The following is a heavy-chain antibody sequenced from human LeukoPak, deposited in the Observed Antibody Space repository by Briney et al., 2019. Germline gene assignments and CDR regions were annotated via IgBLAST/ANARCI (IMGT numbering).Heavy chain of an antibody. Sequence: ASVKVSCKASGYTFSSFYLHWVRQAPGQGLEWMGIITPNTGDTTYAPKFQDRLIMTRDRSTSTVYMELHSLRSEDTAVYYCARGRVGATTAGLVYWGQGTLVTVSS. CDR3: ARGRVGATTAGLVY. CDR1: GYTFSSFY. CDR2: ITPNTGDT. D-gene: IGHD1-26*01. V-gene: IGHV1-46*01. J-gene: IGHJ4*02.